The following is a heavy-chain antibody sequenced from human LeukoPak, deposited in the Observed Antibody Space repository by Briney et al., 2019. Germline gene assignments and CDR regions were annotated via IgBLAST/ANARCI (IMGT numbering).Heavy chain of an antibody. CDR3: AKDMALPI. V-gene: IGHV3-9*01. J-gene: IGHJ3*02. Sequence: GGSLRLSCAASGFTFDDYAMHWVRQAPGKGLEWVSGISWNSGSIGYADSVKGRFTISRDNAKNSLYLQMNSLRAEDTALYYCAKDMALPIWGQGTMVTVSS. CDR2: ISWNSGSI. CDR1: GFTFDDYA.